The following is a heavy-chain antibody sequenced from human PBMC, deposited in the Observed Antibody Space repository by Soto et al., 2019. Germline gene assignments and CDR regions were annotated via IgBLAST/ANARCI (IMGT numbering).Heavy chain of an antibody. J-gene: IGHJ6*02. V-gene: IGHV4-34*01. Sequence: SETLSLTCAVHGGSFSVYYWSWIRHPPGKGLEWIGEINHSGSTNYNPSLKSRVTISVDTSKNQFSLKLSSVTAADTAVYYCAREAPGYCSSTSCYTGDYYYGMDVWGQGTTVTVS. D-gene: IGHD2-2*02. CDR3: AREAPGYCSSTSCYTGDYYYGMDV. CDR1: GGSFSVYY. CDR2: INHSGST.